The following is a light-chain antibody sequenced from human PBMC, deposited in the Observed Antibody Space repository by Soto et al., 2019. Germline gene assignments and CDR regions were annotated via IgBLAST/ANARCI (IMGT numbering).Light chain of an antibody. V-gene: IGKV3-15*01. CDR1: QSVSSN. CDR3: QQYNNWPPTWT. J-gene: IGKJ1*01. Sequence: ESVLTQSPGTLSLSPGERATLSCRASQSVSSNYLAWYQQKPGQAPRLLIYGASTRATGIPARFSGSGSGTEFTLTISSLQSEDFAVYYCQQYNNWPPTWTFGQGTKVDI. CDR2: GAS.